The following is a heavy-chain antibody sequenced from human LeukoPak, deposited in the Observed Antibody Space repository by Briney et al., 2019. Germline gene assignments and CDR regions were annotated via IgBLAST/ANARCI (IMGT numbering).Heavy chain of an antibody. Sequence: GGSLRLSCAVSGFTFSSYSMNWVRQAPGKGLEWVSYISSSSSTIYYADSVKGRFTISRDNAKNSLYLQMNSLRAEDTAVYYCARAGPYSSGWIFDYWGQGTLVSVSS. CDR3: ARAGPYSSGWIFDY. J-gene: IGHJ4*02. CDR1: GFTFSSYS. CDR2: ISSSSSTI. V-gene: IGHV3-48*01. D-gene: IGHD6-19*01.